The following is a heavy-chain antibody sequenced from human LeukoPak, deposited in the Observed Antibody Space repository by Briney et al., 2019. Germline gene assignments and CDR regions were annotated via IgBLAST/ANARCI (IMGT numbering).Heavy chain of an antibody. Sequence: GSLRPSCAASGFTVSDNYMSWVRQAPGKGLEWIGRILTSGNTNYNPSLKGRVTMSVDTSKNQFSLRLTSVTAADTAVYYCAKDQDDDYGRAFGYWGQGTLVTVSS. D-gene: IGHD4-17*01. CDR3: AKDQDDDYGRAFGY. CDR1: GFTVSDNY. V-gene: IGHV4-4*07. J-gene: IGHJ4*02. CDR2: ILTSGNT.